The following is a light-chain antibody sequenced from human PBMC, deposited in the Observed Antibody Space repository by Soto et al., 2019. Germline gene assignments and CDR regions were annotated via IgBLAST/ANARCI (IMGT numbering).Light chain of an antibody. V-gene: IGLV2-8*01. CDR1: SSDVGGYIY. Sequence: QSALAQPPSASGSPGQSVTISCTGTSSDVGGYIYVSWYQQHPGKAPKLMIYDVSKRPSGVPDRFSGSKSGNTASLTVSGLQAEDEADYYCSSYAGSKTPYVFGTGTKVTVL. CDR2: DVS. J-gene: IGLJ1*01. CDR3: SSYAGSKTPYV.